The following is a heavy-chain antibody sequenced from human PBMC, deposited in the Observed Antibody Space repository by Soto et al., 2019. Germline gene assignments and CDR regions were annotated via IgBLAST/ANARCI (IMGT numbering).Heavy chain of an antibody. J-gene: IGHJ6*02. CDR2: IYYSGST. Sequence: SETLSLTCTVSGGSISSYYWSWIRQPPGKGLEWIGYIYYSGSTNYNPSLKSRVTISVDTSKNQFSLKLSSVTAADTAVYYCARVVAYCGGDVYPPAHYYYYGMDGWGQGTTVTVSS. V-gene: IGHV4-59*01. CDR3: ARVVAYCGGDVYPPAHYYYYGMDG. CDR1: GGSISSYY. D-gene: IGHD2-21*02.